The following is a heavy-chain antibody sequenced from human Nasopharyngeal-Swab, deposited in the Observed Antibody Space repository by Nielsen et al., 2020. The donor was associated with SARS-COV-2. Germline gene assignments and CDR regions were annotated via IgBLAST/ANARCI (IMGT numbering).Heavy chain of an antibody. CDR2: IYYSGST. D-gene: IGHD2-2*01. CDR1: GGSISSYY. CDR3: ASNSTSWYGSALDI. Sequence: SETLSLTCTVSGGSISSYYWSWIRQHPGKGLEWIGYIYYSGSTNYNPSLKSRVTISVDTSKNQFSLKLTSVTAADTAVYYCASNSTSWYGSALDIWGQGTMVTVSS. J-gene: IGHJ3*02. V-gene: IGHV4-59*01.